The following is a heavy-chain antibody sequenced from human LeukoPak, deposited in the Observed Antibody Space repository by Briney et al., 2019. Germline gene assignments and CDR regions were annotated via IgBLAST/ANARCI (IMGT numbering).Heavy chain of an antibody. CDR1: GFTFSSYE. J-gene: IGHJ5*02. CDR3: AKTPVAARPYNWFDP. CDR2: ISSSGSTI. Sequence: GGSLRLSCAASGFTFSSYEMNWVRQAPGKGLEWVSYISSSGSTIYYADSVKGRFTISRDNAKNSLYLQMNSLRAEDTAVYYCAKTPVAARPYNWFDPWGQGTLVTVSS. V-gene: IGHV3-48*03. D-gene: IGHD6-6*01.